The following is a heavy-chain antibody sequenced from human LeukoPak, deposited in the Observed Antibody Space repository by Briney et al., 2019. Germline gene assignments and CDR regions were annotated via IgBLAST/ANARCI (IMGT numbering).Heavy chain of an antibody. CDR3: ATSSSSGYSSTTYYFDY. J-gene: IGHJ4*02. CDR2: INPNNGGT. CDR1: GYTFTDYY. V-gene: IGHV1-2*06. Sequence: ASVKVSCKASGYTFTDYYMHWVRQAPGQGLEWMGRINPNNGGTSYAQKFQGRVTMTRDTSISTAYMELSRLRSDDTAVYYCATSSSSGYSSTTYYFDYWGQGTLVTVSS. D-gene: IGHD6-13*01.